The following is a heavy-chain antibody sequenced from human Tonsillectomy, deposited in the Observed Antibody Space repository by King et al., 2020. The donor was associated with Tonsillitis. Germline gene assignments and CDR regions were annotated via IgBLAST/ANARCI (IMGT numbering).Heavy chain of an antibody. V-gene: IGHV3-9*01. CDR3: AKVSEHYYYYGMDV. CDR2: ISWNSGSI. CDR1: GFTFDDYA. Sequence: VQLVESGGGLVQPGRSLRLSCAASGFTFDDYAMHWVRQAPGKGLEWVSGISWNSGSIGYADSVKGRFTISRDNAMNSLYLQMNSLRAEDTALYYCAKVSEHYYYYGMDVWGQGTTVTVSS. J-gene: IGHJ6*02.